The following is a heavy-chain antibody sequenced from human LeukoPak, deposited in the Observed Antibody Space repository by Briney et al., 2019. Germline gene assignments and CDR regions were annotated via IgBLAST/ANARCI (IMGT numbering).Heavy chain of an antibody. CDR1: GYTFTVYY. CDR2: INPNTDGT. V-gene: IGHV1-2*02. D-gene: IGHD1-26*01. J-gene: IGHJ4*02. CDR3: ARHGGAADY. Sequence: ASVKVSCKASGYTFTVYYIHWVRQAPGQGLEWMGWINPNTDGTNYAQKFQGRVTMTRDASISTAYMELTRLRSDDTAVYYCARHGGAADYWGQGTLVTVS.